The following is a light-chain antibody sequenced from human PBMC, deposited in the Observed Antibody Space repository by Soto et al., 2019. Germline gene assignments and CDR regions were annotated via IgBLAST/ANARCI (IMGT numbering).Light chain of an antibody. J-gene: IGKJ4*01. V-gene: IGKV1-12*01. CDR1: QTISSW. CDR2: AAS. CDR3: QQANSFPLT. Sequence: DIQVTQSPSSLSASAGDRVTITCRASQTISSWLAWYQQKPGKAPKLLIYAASSLQSGVPSRFSGSGSGTDFTLTISSLQPEDFATYYCQQANSFPLTFGGGTKVDIK.